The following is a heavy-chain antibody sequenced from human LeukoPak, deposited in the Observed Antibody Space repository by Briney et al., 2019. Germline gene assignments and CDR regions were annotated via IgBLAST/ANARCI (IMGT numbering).Heavy chain of an antibody. CDR3: ARDSLYSSSWRFDY. CDR1: GFTFSSYA. J-gene: IGHJ4*02. V-gene: IGHV3-30-3*01. D-gene: IGHD6-13*01. CDR2: ISYDGSNK. Sequence: GRSLRLSCAASGFTFSSYAMHWVRQAPGKGLEWVAVISYDGSNKYYADSVKGRFTISRDNSKNTLYLQMNSLRAEDTAVYYCARDSLYSSSWRFDYWGQGTLVTVSS.